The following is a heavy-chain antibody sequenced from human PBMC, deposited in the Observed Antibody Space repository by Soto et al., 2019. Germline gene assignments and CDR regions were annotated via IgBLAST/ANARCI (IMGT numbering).Heavy chain of an antibody. D-gene: IGHD2-8*02. Sequence: QVQLQESGPGLVKPSETLSLTCTVSGGSISSYYWSWIRQPPGKGLEWIGYIYYSGSTSYNPSLRSLVPISVDTSKTQFALKLSSATAADTAVYYCAREGYSTGYYYSYGMDVWGQGTTVTVSS. CDR1: GGSISSYY. CDR2: IYYSGST. CDR3: AREGYSTGYYYSYGMDV. J-gene: IGHJ6*02. V-gene: IGHV4-59*01.